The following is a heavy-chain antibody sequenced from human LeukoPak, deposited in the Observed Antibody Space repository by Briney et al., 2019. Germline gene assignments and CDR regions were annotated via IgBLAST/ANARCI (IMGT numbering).Heavy chain of an antibody. CDR3: ARDQEGFDY. Sequence: ASVKVSCKASGYTFASYGVSWVRQAPGQGPEWMAWISVYSGNTKYAQKFQDRVTLTADTSTSTVHMELSGLRSEDTAVYYCARDQEGFDYWGQGNLVHVS. CDR2: ISVYSGNT. CDR1: GYTFASYG. J-gene: IGHJ4*02. V-gene: IGHV1-18*01.